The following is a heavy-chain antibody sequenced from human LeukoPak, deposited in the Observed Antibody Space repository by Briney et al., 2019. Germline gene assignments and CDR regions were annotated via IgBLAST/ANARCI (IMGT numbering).Heavy chain of an antibody. CDR3: ARVTVGVFYYGSVPRVDYMDV. V-gene: IGHV4-34*01. J-gene: IGHJ6*03. D-gene: IGHD3-10*01. CDR2: INHSGST. Sequence: NPSETLSLTCAVYGGSFSGYYWSWIRQPPGKGLEWIGEINHSGSTNYNPSLKSRVTISVDTSKNQFSLKLSSVTAADTAVYYCARVTVGVFYYGSVPRVDYMDVWGKGTTVTVSS. CDR1: GGSFSGYY.